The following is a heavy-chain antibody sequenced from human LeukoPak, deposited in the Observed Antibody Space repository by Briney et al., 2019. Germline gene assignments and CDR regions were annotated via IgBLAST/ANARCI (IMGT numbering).Heavy chain of an antibody. D-gene: IGHD6-13*01. Sequence: ASVNVSCKASGYTFTSYGISWVRQAPGQGLEWMGWISAYNGNTNYAQKLQGRVTMTRDMSTSTVYMALSSLRSEDTAVYYCARQVKPSIAAAGNTYDYWSQGTLVTVSS. CDR1: GYTFTSYG. J-gene: IGHJ4*02. CDR3: ARQVKPSIAAAGNTYDY. V-gene: IGHV1-18*01. CDR2: ISAYNGNT.